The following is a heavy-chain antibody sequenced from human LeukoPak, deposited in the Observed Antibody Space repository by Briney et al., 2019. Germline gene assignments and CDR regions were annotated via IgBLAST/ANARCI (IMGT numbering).Heavy chain of an antibody. CDR1: GGSVISDCYY. V-gene: IGHV4-39*01. J-gene: IGHJ5*02. CDR2: IHYSEST. Sequence: SETLSLTCTASGGSVISDCYYWGWIRQPPGKGLEWIGSIHYSESTYYTPSLKTRITMFVDTSKNQFSLKLRSVTAADTAVYFCARHAKYNYFDPWGQGTLVTVSS. CDR3: ARHAKYNYFDP.